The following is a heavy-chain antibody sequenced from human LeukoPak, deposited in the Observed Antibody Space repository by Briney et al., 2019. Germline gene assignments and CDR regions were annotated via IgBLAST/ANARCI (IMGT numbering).Heavy chain of an antibody. V-gene: IGHV3-7*01. D-gene: IGHD5-18*01. CDR2: IKQDGSEK. J-gene: IGHJ3*02. CDR1: GFTFSSYA. CDR3: ARDSWDRAAFDI. Sequence: PGGSLRLSCAASGFTFSSYAVSWVRQAPGKGLEWVADIKQDGSEKYYVDSVKGRFTISRDNAKNSLYLQMNSLRAEDTAVYYCARDSWDRAAFDIWGQGTMVTVSS.